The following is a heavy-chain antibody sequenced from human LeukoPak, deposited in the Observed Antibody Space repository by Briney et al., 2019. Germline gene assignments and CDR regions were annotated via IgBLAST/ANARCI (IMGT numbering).Heavy chain of an antibody. CDR1: GGSISSYY. J-gene: IGHJ5*02. Sequence: SETLSLTCTVSGGSISSYYWSWIRQPPGKGLEWIGYIYYSGSTNYNPSLKSRVTISVDTSKNQFSLKLTSVTAADTAVYYCATYSSGWYAWFDPWGQGTLVTVSS. CDR3: ATYSSGWYAWFDP. D-gene: IGHD6-19*01. CDR2: IYYSGST. V-gene: IGHV4-59*01.